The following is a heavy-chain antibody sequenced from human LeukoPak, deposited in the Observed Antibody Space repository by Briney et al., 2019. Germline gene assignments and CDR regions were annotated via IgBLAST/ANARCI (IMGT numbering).Heavy chain of an antibody. V-gene: IGHV1-8*01. CDR3: ARGTSRYQLLQEYFQH. D-gene: IGHD2-2*01. Sequence: ASVKVSCKPSVYTFTSYDINWVRQATGQGLEWVGWMNPNSGNTGYAQKFQGRVTMTRNTSISTAYMELSSLRSEDTAVYYCARGTSRYQLLQEYFQHWGQGTLVTVSS. CDR2: MNPNSGNT. J-gene: IGHJ1*01. CDR1: VYTFTSYD.